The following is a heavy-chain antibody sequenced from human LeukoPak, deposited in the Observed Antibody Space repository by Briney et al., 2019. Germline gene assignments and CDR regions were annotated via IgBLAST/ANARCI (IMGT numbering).Heavy chain of an antibody. CDR2: IYYSGST. Sequence: PSETLSLTCTVSGGSISSYYWSWIRQPPGKGLEWIGYIYYSGSTNYNPSLKSRVTISVDTSKNQFSLKLSSVTAADTAVYYCARDDIVGATIGAFDIWGQGTMVTVSS. CDR3: ARDDIVGATIGAFDI. V-gene: IGHV4-59*01. CDR1: GGSISSYY. J-gene: IGHJ3*02. D-gene: IGHD1-26*01.